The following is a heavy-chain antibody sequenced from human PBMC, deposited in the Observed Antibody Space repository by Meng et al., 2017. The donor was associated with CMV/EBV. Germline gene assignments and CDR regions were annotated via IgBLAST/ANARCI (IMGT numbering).Heavy chain of an antibody. V-gene: IGHV4-39*01. CDR3: ARLDGDGGQDY. Sequence: ESLKISCTVSGGSISSISFYWGWIRQPPGKGLEWIGSIYYSGSTYYNPSLKSRVTISVDTSKNQFSLKLSSVTAADTAVYYCARLDGDGGQDYWGQGTLVTVSS. D-gene: IGHD5-24*01. CDR2: IYYSGST. CDR1: GGSISSISFY. J-gene: IGHJ4*02.